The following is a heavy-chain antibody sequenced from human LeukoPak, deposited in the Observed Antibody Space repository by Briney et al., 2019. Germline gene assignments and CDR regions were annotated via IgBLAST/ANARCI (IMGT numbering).Heavy chain of an antibody. D-gene: IGHD1-7*01. CDR3: ARTVGNWNYLRYYYYYMDV. Sequence: SETLSLTCTVSGGSISSSSYYWGWIRQPPGKGLEWIGSIYYSGSTYYNPSLKSPVTISVDTSKNQFSLKLSSVTAADTAVYYCARTVGNWNYLRYYYYYMDVWGKGTTVTVSS. CDR1: GGSISSSSYY. V-gene: IGHV4-39*07. CDR2: IYYSGST. J-gene: IGHJ6*03.